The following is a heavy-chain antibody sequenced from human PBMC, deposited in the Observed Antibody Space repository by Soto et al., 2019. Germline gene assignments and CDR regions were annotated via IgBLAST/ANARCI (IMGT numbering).Heavy chain of an antibody. J-gene: IGHJ6*02. CDR1: GYSFTSYW. CDR3: ARRSGYDSHYYYGMDV. D-gene: IGHD5-12*01. CDR2: IDPSDSYT. V-gene: IGHV5-10-1*01. Sequence: GESLRISCKGSGYSFTSYWISWVRQMPGKGLEWMGRIDPSDSYTNYSPSFQGHVTISADKSISTAYLQWSSLKASDTAMYYCARRSGYDSHYYYGMDVWGQGTTVTVSS.